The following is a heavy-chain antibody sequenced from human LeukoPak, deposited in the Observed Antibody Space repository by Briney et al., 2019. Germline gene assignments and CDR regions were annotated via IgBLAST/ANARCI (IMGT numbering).Heavy chain of an antibody. J-gene: IGHJ4*02. CDR3: ARLNYHDSFADY. Sequence: SQTLSLTCAISGDSISSNSVAWNWIRQSPSRGLEWLGRTYYRSGWYSDYAVSVKGRINFNPDTSKNQFSLQLISVTASDTAVYYCARLNYHDSFADYWGQGTLVTVSS. V-gene: IGHV6-1*01. CDR2: TYYRSGWYS. D-gene: IGHD3-10*01. CDR1: GDSISSNSVA.